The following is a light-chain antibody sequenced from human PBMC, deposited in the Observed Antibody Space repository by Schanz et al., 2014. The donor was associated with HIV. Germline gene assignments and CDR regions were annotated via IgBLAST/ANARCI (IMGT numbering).Light chain of an antibody. V-gene: IGLV2-14*03. CDR1: NNDIGSYTY. Sequence: QSALTQPASVSGSPGQSITVSCTGSNNDIGSYTYVAWYQQYPGKAPKLVVYGVDYRPSGVSSRFSGSKSGSAASLTISGLQAEDEADYYCSSYRGDHSVVFGGGTKLTVL. CDR2: GVD. J-gene: IGLJ3*02. CDR3: SSYRGDHSVV.